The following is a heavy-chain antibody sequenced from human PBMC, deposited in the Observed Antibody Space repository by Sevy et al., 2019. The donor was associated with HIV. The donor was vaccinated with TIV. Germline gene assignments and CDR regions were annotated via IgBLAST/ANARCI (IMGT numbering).Heavy chain of an antibody. V-gene: IGHV3-74*01. CDR1: GFTFGSYW. J-gene: IGHJ5*02. Sequence: GGSLRLSCAASGFTFGSYWLHWVRQAPGKGLEWVSCVDIDGSRTEYADSVKGRFTISRDNAKNMLYLEMNSLRVEDTAEYYCARGTALGWFDPWGQGTQVTVSS. D-gene: IGHD5-18*01. CDR3: ARGTALGWFDP. CDR2: VDIDGSRT.